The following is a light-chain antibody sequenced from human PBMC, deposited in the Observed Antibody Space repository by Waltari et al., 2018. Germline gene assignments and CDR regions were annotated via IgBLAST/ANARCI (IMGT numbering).Light chain of an antibody. J-gene: IGKJ5*01. CDR1: QSVTNNN. CDR3: QQLGSSPIT. Sequence: EIVLTQSPGTMSLSPGERASLSCRASQSVTNNNLAWSQQKPGQAPRLLIYGASRRATGIPDRFSGSGSGTDFTLTISRLEPEAFAVYYCQQLGSSPITFGQGTRLEMK. V-gene: IGKV3-20*01. CDR2: GAS.